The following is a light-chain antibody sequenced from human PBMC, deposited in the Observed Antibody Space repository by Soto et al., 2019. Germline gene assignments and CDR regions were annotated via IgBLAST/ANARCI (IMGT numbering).Light chain of an antibody. J-gene: IGKJ1*01. Sequence: DIQMTQSPSTLSAPLRDRVTITGRASQSISRWLAWYQQKPGKAPKLLIYDASNLESGVPSTFSGSGSGTEFTLAIRSLKPDDFATDYCQQYYSYWTVGQGTKVDIK. CDR3: QQYYSYWT. V-gene: IGKV1-5*01. CDR2: DAS. CDR1: QSISRW.